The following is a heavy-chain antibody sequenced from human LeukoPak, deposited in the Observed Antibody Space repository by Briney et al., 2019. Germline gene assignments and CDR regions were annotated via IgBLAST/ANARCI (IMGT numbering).Heavy chain of an antibody. J-gene: IGHJ4*02. D-gene: IGHD2-15*01. CDR3: TRGSPYCSGGSCSFTPY. Sequence: GGSLRFSCTTSGFTFGDYAMSWVRQAPGKGLEWVGFIRGKAYGGTTEYAASVKGRFTISRDDSKSIAYLQMSSLKTEDTAVYYCTRGSPYCSGGSCSFTPYWGQGTLVTVSS. CDR1: GFTFGDYA. V-gene: IGHV3-49*04. CDR2: IRGKAYGGTT.